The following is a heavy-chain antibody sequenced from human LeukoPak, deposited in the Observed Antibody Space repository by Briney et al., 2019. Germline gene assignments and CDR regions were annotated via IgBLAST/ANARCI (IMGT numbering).Heavy chain of an antibody. CDR1: GYSFSSYW. J-gene: IGHJ4*02. V-gene: IGHV5-51*01. Sequence: GESLKISCKASGYSFSSYWIGWVRQMPGKGLELMGIIYPGDSDTRYTPSFQGQVTISADKSITIAYLQWSSLQASDTAMYYCARSLSPAAVALDYWGQGALVTVSS. CDR3: ARSLSPAAVALDY. CDR2: IYPGDSDT. D-gene: IGHD2-2*01.